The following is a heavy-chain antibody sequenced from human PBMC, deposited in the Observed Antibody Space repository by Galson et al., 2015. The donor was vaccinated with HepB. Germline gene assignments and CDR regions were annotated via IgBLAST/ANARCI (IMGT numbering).Heavy chain of an antibody. CDR2: IYSAGST. D-gene: IGHD3-9*01. J-gene: IGHJ4*02. CDR3: AKDALRYFDWLLSYFDY. V-gene: IGHV3-53*01. Sequence: SLGLSCAASGFTDRGHYMSWVRQAPGKGPEWVSVIYSAGSTYYADSVKGRFTISRDNSKNTLYLQMNSLRAEDTAVYYCAKDALRYFDWLLSYFDYWGQGTLVTVSS. CDR1: GFTDRGHY.